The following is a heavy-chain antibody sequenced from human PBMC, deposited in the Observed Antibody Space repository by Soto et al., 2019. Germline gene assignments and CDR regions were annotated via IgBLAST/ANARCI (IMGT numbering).Heavy chain of an antibody. CDR1: GFTFSSYV. CDR2: ISYDGNNK. CDR3: AGAGWEGVRYYILVGLRDGVVA. V-gene: IGHV3-30-3*01. Sequence: QVQLVESGGGVVQPGRSLRLSCAASGFTFSSYVMYWVRQAPGKGLEWVAGISYDGNNKYYEDSVKGRFTISRDNSKKPGSLQRTGLRAGDAAGYSCAGAGWEGVRYYILVGLRDGVVAWGQGTPVTVSS. J-gene: IGHJ6*02. D-gene: IGHD2-21*01.